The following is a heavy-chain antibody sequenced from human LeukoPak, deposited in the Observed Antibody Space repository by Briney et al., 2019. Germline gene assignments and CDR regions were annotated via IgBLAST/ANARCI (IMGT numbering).Heavy chain of an antibody. CDR3: ASGLGIAVKFDY. Sequence: SETLSLTCTVSGGSISSYYWSWIRQPPGKGLEWIGSIYYSGSTYYNPSLKSRVTISVDTSKNQFSLKLSSVTAADTAVYYCASGLGIAVKFDYWGQGTLVTVSS. CDR2: IYYSGST. D-gene: IGHD6-19*01. CDR1: GGSISSYY. J-gene: IGHJ4*02. V-gene: IGHV4-59*04.